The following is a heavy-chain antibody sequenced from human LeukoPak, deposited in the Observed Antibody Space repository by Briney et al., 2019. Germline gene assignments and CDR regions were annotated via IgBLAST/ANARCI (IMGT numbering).Heavy chain of an antibody. CDR1: GGSFSGYY. D-gene: IGHD6-19*01. CDR3: ARHFDGWYQRSGYLDY. J-gene: IGHJ4*02. V-gene: IGHV4-34*01. CDR2: INHSGST. Sequence: SETLSLTCAVYGGSFSGYYWSWIRQPPGKGLEWIGEINHSGSTNYNPSLKSRVTISVDTSKNQFSLKLSSVTAADTAVYYCARHFDGWYQRSGYLDYWGQGTLVTVSS.